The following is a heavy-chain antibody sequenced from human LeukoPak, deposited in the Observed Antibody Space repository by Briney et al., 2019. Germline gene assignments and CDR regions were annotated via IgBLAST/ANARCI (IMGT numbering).Heavy chain of an antibody. CDR2: IIPILGIA. Sequence: SVKVSCKASGGTFSSYAISWVRQAPGQGLEWMGRIIPILGIANYAQKFQGRVTITADKSTSTAYMELSSLRSEDTAVYYCARRRGDILTGYSYYYSMDVWGQGTTVTVSS. V-gene: IGHV1-69*04. CDR3: ARRRGDILTGYSYYYSMDV. J-gene: IGHJ6*02. D-gene: IGHD3-9*01. CDR1: GGTFSSYA.